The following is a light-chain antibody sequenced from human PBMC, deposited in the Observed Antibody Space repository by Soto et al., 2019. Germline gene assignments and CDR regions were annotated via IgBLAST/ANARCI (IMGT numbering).Light chain of an antibody. V-gene: IGKV3-20*01. Sequence: EIVLRQSPGTLSLYPGQRATLSCLASQSVRSGFLAWFQQRPGQAPRLLIFGASYRAPGIPDRFSGGGSGTDFTLTISSLQPEDFATYYCQQLNSYPRTFGGGTKVDIK. J-gene: IGKJ4*01. CDR2: GAS. CDR1: QSVRSGF. CDR3: QQLNSYPRT.